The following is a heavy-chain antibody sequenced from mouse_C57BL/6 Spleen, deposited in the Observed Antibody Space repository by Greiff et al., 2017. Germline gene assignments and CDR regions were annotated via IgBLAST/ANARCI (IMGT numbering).Heavy chain of an antibody. J-gene: IGHJ1*03. V-gene: IGHV5-4*03. CDR3: ARRKDYYGKGWYFDV. D-gene: IGHD1-1*01. CDR1: GFTFSSYA. CDR2: ISDGGSYT. Sequence: EVMLVESGGGLVKPGGSLKLSCAASGFTFSSYAMSWVRQTPEKRLEWVATISDGGSYTYYPDNVKGRFTISRDNAKNNLYLQMSHLKSEDTAMYYCARRKDYYGKGWYFDVWGTGTTVTVSS.